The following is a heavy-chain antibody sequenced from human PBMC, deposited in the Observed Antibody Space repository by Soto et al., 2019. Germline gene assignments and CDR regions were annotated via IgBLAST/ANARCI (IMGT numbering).Heavy chain of an antibody. D-gene: IGHD3-10*01. Sequence: ASVKVSCKAYVYTFTSYYMHWVRQAPGQGLEWMGIINPSGGSTSYAQKFQGRVTMTRDTSTSTVYMELSSLRSEDTAVYYCARDGPHYYGSGSYYNVRNWFDPWGQGTLVTVSS. CDR2: INPSGGST. V-gene: IGHV1-46*01. J-gene: IGHJ5*02. CDR1: VYTFTSYY. CDR3: ARDGPHYYGSGSYYNVRNWFDP.